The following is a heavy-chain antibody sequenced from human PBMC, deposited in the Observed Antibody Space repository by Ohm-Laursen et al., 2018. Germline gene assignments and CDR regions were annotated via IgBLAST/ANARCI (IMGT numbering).Heavy chain of an antibody. J-gene: IGHJ4*02. Sequence: SLRLSCAASGFTFSSYTMNWVRQAPGQGLECVSSISGSSNFIYYADPVKGRFTISRDNAKNSLYLQMNSLRAEDTALYYCAKDKGENYYDSSGYLSYWGQGTLVTVSS. D-gene: IGHD3-22*01. CDR3: AKDKGENYYDSSGYLSY. V-gene: IGHV3-21*04. CDR2: ISGSSNFI. CDR1: GFTFSSYT.